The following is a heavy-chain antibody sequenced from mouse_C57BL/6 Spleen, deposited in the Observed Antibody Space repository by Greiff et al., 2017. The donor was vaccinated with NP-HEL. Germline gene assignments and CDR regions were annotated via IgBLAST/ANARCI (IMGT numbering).Heavy chain of an antibody. CDR2: IDPENGDT. J-gene: IGHJ2*01. D-gene: IGHD2-12*01. CDR1: GYTFKDDY. Sequence: VQLQQSGAELVRPGASVKLSCTASGYTFKDDYMHWVKQRPEQGLEWIGWIDPENGDTEYASKFQGKATITADTSSNTAYLQLSSLPSEDTAVYYCTKWGVTTGGWGQGTTLTVSS. CDR3: TKWGVTTGG. V-gene: IGHV14-4*01.